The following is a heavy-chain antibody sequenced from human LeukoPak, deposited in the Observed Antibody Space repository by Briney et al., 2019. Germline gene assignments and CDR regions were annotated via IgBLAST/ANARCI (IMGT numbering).Heavy chain of an antibody. J-gene: IGHJ4*02. D-gene: IGHD2-2*01. CDR2: IYYSGST. Sequence: SETLSLTCTVSGGSISSYYWSWIRQPPGKGLEWIGYIYYSGSTNYNPSLKSRVTISVDTSKNQFSLKLSSVTAADTAVYYCASLGYCSRTSCLALDYWGQGTLVTVSS. V-gene: IGHV4-59*01. CDR3: ASLGYCSRTSCLALDY. CDR1: GGSISSYY.